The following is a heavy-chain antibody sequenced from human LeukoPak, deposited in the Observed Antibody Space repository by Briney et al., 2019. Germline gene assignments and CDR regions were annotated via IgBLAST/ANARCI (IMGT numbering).Heavy chain of an antibody. CDR1: GFTFSSYA. CDR3: AKTYSSNWCDWYFDL. V-gene: IGHV3-23*01. CDR2: ITYSGGST. D-gene: IGHD6-13*01. Sequence: GGSLRLSCPASGFTFSSYAMSWVRQAPGKGLGWVSSITYSGGSTYYADSVRGRFSIYRDNSKNTLYLQVNSRRAEDTAVYYCAKTYSSNWCDWYFDLWGRGTLVTVSS. J-gene: IGHJ2*01.